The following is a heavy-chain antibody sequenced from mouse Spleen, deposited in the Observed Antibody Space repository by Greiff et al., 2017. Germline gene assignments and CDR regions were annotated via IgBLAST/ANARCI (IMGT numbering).Heavy chain of an antibody. D-gene: IGHD2-1*01. CDR1: GFTFSSYA. V-gene: IGHV5-9-3*01. Sequence: EVQVVESGGGLVKLGGSLKLSCAASGFTFSSYAMSWVRQTPEKRLEWVATISSGGGNTYYPDSVKGRFTISRDNAKNTLYLQMSSLKSEDTAMYYCARGGNYDRGFAYWGQGTLVTVSA. CDR2: ISSGGGNT. CDR3: ARGGNYDRGFAY. J-gene: IGHJ3*01.